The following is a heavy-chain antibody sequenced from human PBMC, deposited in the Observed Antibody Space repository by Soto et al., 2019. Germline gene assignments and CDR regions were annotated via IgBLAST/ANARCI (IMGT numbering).Heavy chain of an antibody. D-gene: IGHD3-16*01. V-gene: IGHV3-43*01. CDR1: GFTFDDFT. CDR3: TKDQAFYGYYGMDV. J-gene: IGHJ6*02. CDR2: ISWDGGST. Sequence: GGSLRLSCAASGFTFDDFTMHWVRQAPGKGLEWVSFISWDGGSTHYADSVKGRFTISRDNSKNSLYLQMNGLRTEDTAMYYCTKDQAFYGYYGMDVWGQGTSVTVSS.